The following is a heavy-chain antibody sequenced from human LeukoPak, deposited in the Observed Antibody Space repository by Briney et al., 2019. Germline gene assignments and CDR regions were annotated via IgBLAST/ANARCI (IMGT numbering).Heavy chain of an antibody. CDR2: INHSGST. Sequence: SETLSLTCAVYGGSFSGYYWNWIRQPPGKGLEWIWEINHSGSTNYNPSLKSRVTISVDTSKNQFSLKLSSVTAADTAVYYCARLDIAVAGTRKEDYWGQGTLVTVSS. CDR3: ARLDIAVAGTRKEDY. J-gene: IGHJ4*02. CDR1: GGSFSGYY. D-gene: IGHD6-19*01. V-gene: IGHV4-34*01.